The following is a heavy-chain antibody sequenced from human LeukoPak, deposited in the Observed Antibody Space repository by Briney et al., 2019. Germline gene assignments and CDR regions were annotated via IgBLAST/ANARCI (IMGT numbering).Heavy chain of an antibody. V-gene: IGHV4-30-2*02. CDR1: GGSISSGGYS. D-gene: IGHD6-19*01. Sequence: SETLSLTCAVSGGSISSGGYSWSWLRQPPGKGLEWIGYIYHSGSTYYNPSLKSRVTISVDTSKNQFSLKLSSVTAADTAVYYCARLSSGWLFDYWGQGTLVTVSS. J-gene: IGHJ4*02. CDR2: IYHSGST. CDR3: ARLSSGWLFDY.